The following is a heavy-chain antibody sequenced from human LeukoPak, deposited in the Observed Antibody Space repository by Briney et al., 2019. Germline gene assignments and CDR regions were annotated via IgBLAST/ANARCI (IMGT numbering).Heavy chain of an antibody. V-gene: IGHV3-30*02. J-gene: IGHJ4*02. Sequence: GGSLRLSCAASGFTFSSYGMHWVRQAPGKGLEWVAFIRYDGSNKYYADSVKGRFTISRDNSKNTLYLQMNSLRAEETAVYYCAKAPVTTCRGAYCYPFDYWGQGTLVTVSS. CDR2: IRYDGSNK. CDR1: GFTFSSYG. CDR3: AKAPVTTCRGAYCYPFDY. D-gene: IGHD2-21*01.